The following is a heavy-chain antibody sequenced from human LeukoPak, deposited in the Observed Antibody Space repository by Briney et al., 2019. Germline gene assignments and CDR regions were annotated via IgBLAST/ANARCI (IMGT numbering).Heavy chain of an antibody. CDR3: ARDSGDFWSGYYPDY. V-gene: IGHV3-21*01. Sequence: PGGSLRLSCAASGFTFSSYSMNWVRQAPGKGLEWVSSISSSSSYIYYADSVKGRFTISRDNAKNSLYLQMNSLRAEDTAVYYCARDSGDFWSGYYPDYWGQGTLVTVSS. CDR2: ISSSSSYI. J-gene: IGHJ4*02. D-gene: IGHD3-3*01. CDR1: GFTFSSYS.